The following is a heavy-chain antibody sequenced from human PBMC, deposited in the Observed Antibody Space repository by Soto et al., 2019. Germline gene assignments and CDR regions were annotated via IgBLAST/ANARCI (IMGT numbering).Heavy chain of an antibody. V-gene: IGHV3-23*01. CDR1: GFTFSSYA. CDR3: AKQRAIVVVVAAIEF. D-gene: IGHD2-15*01. CDR2: ISGSGGST. J-gene: IGHJ4*02. Sequence: EVQLLESGGGLVQPGGSLRLSCAASGFTFSSYAMSWVRQAPGKGLEWVSAISGSGGSTYYGDSVKGWFTSSRDNSKNTLYLQKNSLRAEDTAVYYCAKQRAIVVVVAAIEFWGQGTLVTVSS.